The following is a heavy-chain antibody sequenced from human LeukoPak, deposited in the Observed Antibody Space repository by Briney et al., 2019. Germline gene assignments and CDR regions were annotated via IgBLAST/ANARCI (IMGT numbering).Heavy chain of an antibody. CDR2: ISYDGSNK. CDR3: ARVIGSY. V-gene: IGHV3-30-3*01. Sequence: GGSLRLSCAASGFTFSSYAMHWVRQAPGKGLEGVAVISYDGSNKYYADSVKGRFTISRDNSKNTLYLQMNSLRAEDTAVYYCARVIGSYWGQGTLVTVSS. CDR1: GFTFSSYA. J-gene: IGHJ4*02.